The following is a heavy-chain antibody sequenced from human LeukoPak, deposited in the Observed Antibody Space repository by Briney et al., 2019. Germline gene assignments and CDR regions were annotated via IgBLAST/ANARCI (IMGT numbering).Heavy chain of an antibody. CDR1: GFTFSSYA. D-gene: IGHD3-22*01. J-gene: IGHJ4*02. V-gene: IGHV3-23*01. Sequence: GGSLRLSCAASGFTFSSYAMSWVRQAPGKGLEWVSTISGSGGSTYYADSVKGRFTISRDNSKNTLYLQMNSLRAEDTAVYYCAKPTGYYDSSGYSFWDYWGQGTLVTVSS. CDR3: AKPTGYYDSSGYSFWDY. CDR2: ISGSGGST.